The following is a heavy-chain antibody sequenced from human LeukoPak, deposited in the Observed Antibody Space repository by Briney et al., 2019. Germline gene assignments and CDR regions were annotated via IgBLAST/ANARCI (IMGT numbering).Heavy chain of an antibody. D-gene: IGHD6-13*01. J-gene: IGHJ4*02. CDR2: IGTAGDT. V-gene: IGHV3-13*01. CDR1: GFTFSTYD. CDR3: ARSIAAAGHRYLDY. Sequence: GGSLRLSCAASGFTFSTYDMYWVRQATGKGLEWLSGIGTAGDTYYLGSVKGRFTISRDKAENSLYLQLNSLGAGDTAVYYCARSIAAAGHRYLDYWGQGTLVTVSS.